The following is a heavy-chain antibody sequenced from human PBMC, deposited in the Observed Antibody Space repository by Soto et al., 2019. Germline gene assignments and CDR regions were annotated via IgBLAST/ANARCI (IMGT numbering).Heavy chain of an antibody. J-gene: IGHJ4*02. Sequence: QVQLQESGPGLVKPSQTLSLTCTVSGGSISSGGYYWSWIRQHPGKGLEWIGYIYYSGSTYYNPSLKIRVNISVDTSKNQFSLKLSSVTAADTAVYYCARGSCSSTSCYALTMFDYWGQGTLVTVSS. CDR1: GGSISSGGYY. CDR2: IYYSGST. V-gene: IGHV4-31*03. CDR3: ARGSCSSTSCYALTMFDY. D-gene: IGHD2-2*01.